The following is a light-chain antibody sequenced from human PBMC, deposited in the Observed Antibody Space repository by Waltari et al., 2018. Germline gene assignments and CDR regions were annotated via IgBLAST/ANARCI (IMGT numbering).Light chain of an antibody. J-gene: IGLJ3*02. V-gene: IGLV3-21*04. CDR1: NIGTKS. CDR3: QVWDSSSDHRV. CDR2: YDS. Sequence: SYVLSQPPSVSVAPGEMARITCEENNIGTKSVHWYKQRPGQAPELVLYYDSDRPSGIPERFSGFNAGDTAILTISRVEAGDEADYYCQVWDSSSDHRVFGGGTKVTVL.